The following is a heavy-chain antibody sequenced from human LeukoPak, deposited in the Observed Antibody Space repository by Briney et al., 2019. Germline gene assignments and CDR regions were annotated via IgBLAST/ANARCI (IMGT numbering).Heavy chain of an antibody. J-gene: IGHJ6*03. D-gene: IGHD3-10*01. Sequence: PSETLSLTCTVSGGSISSGSYYWRWIRQPAGKGLEWIGRIYTSGSTNYNPSLKSRVTISVDTSKNQFSLKLSSVTAADTAVYYCARDRRYYYGSGSYYYYYYMDVWGKGTTVTISS. V-gene: IGHV4-61*02. CDR1: GGSISSGSYY. CDR3: ARDRRYYYGSGSYYYYYYMDV. CDR2: IYTSGST.